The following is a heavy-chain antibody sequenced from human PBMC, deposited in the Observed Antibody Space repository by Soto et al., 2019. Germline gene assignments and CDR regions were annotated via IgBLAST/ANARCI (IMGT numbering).Heavy chain of an antibody. CDR2: TRNKANSYTT. V-gene: IGHV3-72*01. J-gene: IGHJ6*02. CDR3: AREGRSYYGMDV. CDR1: GFTFSDHY. Sequence: EVQLVESGGGLVQPGGSLRLSCAASGFTFSDHYMDWVRQAPGKGLEWVGRTRNKANSYTTEYAASVKGRFTISRDDSKNSLYLQMNSLKTEDTAVYYCAREGRSYYGMDVWGQGTTVTVSS.